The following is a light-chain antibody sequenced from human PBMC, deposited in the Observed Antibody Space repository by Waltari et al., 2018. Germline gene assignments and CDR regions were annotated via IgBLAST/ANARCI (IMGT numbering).Light chain of an antibody. CDR1: NIRGKN. CDR2: RDK. J-gene: IGLJ7*01. Sequence: SYDLTQPLSVSVALGQTARISCGGNNIRGKNVHWYQQKAGQAPLLVIYRDKNRPSRIPERFSGSNSENTATLTISRAQAADEADYYCQVWDSGTAVFGGGTQLTVL. V-gene: IGLV3-9*01. CDR3: QVWDSGTAV.